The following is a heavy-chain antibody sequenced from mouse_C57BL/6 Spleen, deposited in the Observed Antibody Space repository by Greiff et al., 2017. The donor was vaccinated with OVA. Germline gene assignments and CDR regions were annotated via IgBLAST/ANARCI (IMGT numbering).Heavy chain of an antibody. V-gene: IGHV1-82*01. J-gene: IGHJ2*01. CDR2: IYPGDGDT. D-gene: IGHD1-1*01. CDR3: ARWDTTVADYFDY. Sequence: QVQLQQSGPELVKPGASVKISCKASGYAFSSSWMNWVKQRPGKGLEWIGRIYPGDGDTNYNGKFKGKATLTADKSSSTAYMQLSSLTSEDSAVYFCARWDTTVADYFDYWGKGPTLTVSS. CDR1: GYAFSSSW.